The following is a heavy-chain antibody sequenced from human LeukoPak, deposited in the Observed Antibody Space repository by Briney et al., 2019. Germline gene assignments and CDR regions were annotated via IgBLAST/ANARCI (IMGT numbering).Heavy chain of an antibody. J-gene: IGHJ6*03. CDR2: IKQDGSEK. CDR3: ARMVFPYCTSTRCSDYYYYYMDV. Sequence: GGSLRLSCAASGFTFSSYSMNWVRQAPGKGLEWVANIKQDGSEKYYVDSVKGRFTISRDNAKNSLYLHMNSLRAEDTAVYYCARMVFPYCTSTRCSDYYYYYMDVWGKGTTVTVS. V-gene: IGHV3-7*01. D-gene: IGHD2-2*01. CDR1: GFTFSSYS.